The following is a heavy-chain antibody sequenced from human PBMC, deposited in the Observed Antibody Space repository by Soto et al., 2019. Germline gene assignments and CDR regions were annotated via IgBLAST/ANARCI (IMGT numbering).Heavy chain of an antibody. J-gene: IGHJ6*02. CDR1: GFTFSSYA. Sequence: GGSLRLSCAASGFTFSSYAMHWVRQAPGKGLEWVAVISHDGSNKYYADSVKGRFTISRDNSKNTLYLQMNSLRAEDTAVHYCARSHSPYCSGGSCPYYYYYYGMDVWGQGTTVTVSS. CDR2: ISHDGSNK. CDR3: ARSHSPYCSGGSCPYYYYYYGMDV. V-gene: IGHV3-30-3*01. D-gene: IGHD2-15*01.